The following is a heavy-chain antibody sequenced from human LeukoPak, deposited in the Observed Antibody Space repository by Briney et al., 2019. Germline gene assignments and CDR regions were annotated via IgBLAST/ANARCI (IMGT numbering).Heavy chain of an antibody. CDR3: AREATPLVGAVDY. D-gene: IGHD1-26*01. Sequence: ASVTVSCKASGYTFTSYGISWVRQAPGQGLEGMGWINAYNGNTNYAQKLQGRVTMTTDTSTSTAYVELWSLRSDDTAVYYCAREATPLVGAVDYWGQGTLVTVSS. CDR2: INAYNGNT. V-gene: IGHV1-18*01. J-gene: IGHJ4*02. CDR1: GYTFTSYG.